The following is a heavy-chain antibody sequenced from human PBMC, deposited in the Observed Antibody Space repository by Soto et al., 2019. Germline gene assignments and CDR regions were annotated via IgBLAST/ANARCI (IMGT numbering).Heavy chain of an antibody. CDR1: GYTFINYG. Sequence: QVQLVQSGAEVKKPGASVRVSCKTSGYTFINYGITWVRQAPGQGLEWMGWLSAYNGDTSSSEKLQDRFTMTTDTATTTVYMDLTRLRSDDTAVYYCARWSAIVGGAEALDIWGQGTMVIVSS. V-gene: IGHV1-18*01. CDR3: ARWSAIVGGAEALDI. D-gene: IGHD1-26*01. CDR2: LSAYNGDT. J-gene: IGHJ3*02.